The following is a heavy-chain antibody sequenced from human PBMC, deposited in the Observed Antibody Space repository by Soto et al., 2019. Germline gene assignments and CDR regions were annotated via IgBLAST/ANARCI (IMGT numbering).Heavy chain of an antibody. CDR2: ISNTGINK. V-gene: IGHV3-30*18. J-gene: IGHJ6*02. CDR1: VFTFRTYG. Sequence: GWSLRLSCASSVFTFRTYGMHWVRQAPGKGLEWLAVISNTGINKYYADSVKGRFTISRDNSRDTLFLQMNSLRGEDTAIYYCAKVIRADSTSSNFYYYSGLDVWGQGTTVTVSS. D-gene: IGHD6-6*01. CDR3: AKVIRADSTSSNFYYYSGLDV.